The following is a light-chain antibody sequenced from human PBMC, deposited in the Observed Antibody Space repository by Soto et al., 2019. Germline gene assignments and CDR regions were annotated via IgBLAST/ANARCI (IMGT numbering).Light chain of an antibody. V-gene: IGKV1-39*01. Sequence: DIQMTQSPSSLSASVGDRVTITCRESQSISDNLNWYQHKPGTAPNLLIYAASSLQSGVPSRFSGSGSGTDFTLTISSLQPEDFVTYYCQQSFGTPPTFGGGTKVEIK. CDR2: AAS. CDR1: QSISDN. CDR3: QQSFGTPPT. J-gene: IGKJ4*01.